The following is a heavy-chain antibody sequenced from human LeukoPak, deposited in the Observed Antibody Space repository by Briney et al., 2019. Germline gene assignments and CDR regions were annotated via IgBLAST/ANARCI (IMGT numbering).Heavy chain of an antibody. CDR3: ARGVDYGDYRGRNWFDP. Sequence: PSETLSLTCAVYGGSFSGYYWSWIRQPPGKGLEWIGEINHSGSTNYNPSLKSRVTISVDTSKNQFSLKLSSVTAADTAVYYCARGVDYGDYRGRNWFDPWGLGTLVTVSS. CDR2: INHSGST. D-gene: IGHD4-17*01. CDR1: GGSFSGYY. V-gene: IGHV4-34*01. J-gene: IGHJ5*02.